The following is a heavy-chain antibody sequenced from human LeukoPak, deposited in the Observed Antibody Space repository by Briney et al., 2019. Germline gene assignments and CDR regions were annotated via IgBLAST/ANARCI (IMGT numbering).Heavy chain of an antibody. D-gene: IGHD3-9*01. CDR1: GGTFSSYA. CDR3: ASLTPGLHQFDY. Sequence: SVKVSCKASGGTFSSYAISWVRQAPGQGLEWMGGIIPIFGTANYAQKFQGRVTITTDESTSTAYMELSSLRSEDTAVYYCASLTPGLHQFDYWGQGTLVTVSS. V-gene: IGHV1-69*05. CDR2: IIPIFGTA. J-gene: IGHJ4*02.